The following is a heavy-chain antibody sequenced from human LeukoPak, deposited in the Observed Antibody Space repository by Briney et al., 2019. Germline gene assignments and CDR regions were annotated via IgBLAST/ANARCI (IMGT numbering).Heavy chain of an antibody. CDR2: ISAYNGNT. Sequence: GASVKLSCKVAGYTLTELSMHWVRQAPGKGLEVMGWISAYNGNTNYAQKLQGRVTMTTDTSTSTAYMELRSLRSDDTAVYYCARVGEISGSYPYYFDYWGQGTLVTVSS. CDR3: ARVGEISGSYPYYFDY. J-gene: IGHJ4*02. V-gene: IGHV1-18*01. CDR1: GYTLTELS. D-gene: IGHD3-10*01.